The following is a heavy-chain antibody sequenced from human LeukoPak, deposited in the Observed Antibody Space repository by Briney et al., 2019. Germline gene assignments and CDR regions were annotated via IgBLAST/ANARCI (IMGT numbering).Heavy chain of an antibody. CDR2: ISSSSSYI. V-gene: IGHV3-21*01. Sequence: GGSLRLSCAASGSTFNTYSMNWVRQAPGKGLEWVSSISSSSSYIYYADSVKGRFTISRDNAKNSLYLQMNSLRAEDTAVYYCARAIRLRFLDPDAFDIWGQGTMVTVSS. CDR1: GSTFNTYS. J-gene: IGHJ3*02. CDR3: ARAIRLRFLDPDAFDI. D-gene: IGHD3-3*01.